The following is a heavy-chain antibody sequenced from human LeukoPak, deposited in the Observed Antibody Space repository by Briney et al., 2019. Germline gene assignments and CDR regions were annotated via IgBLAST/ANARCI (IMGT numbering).Heavy chain of an antibody. CDR2: ITSSSRYI. Sequence: GSLRLSCAASGFTFSTYTMNWVRQAPGKGLEWVSSITSSSRYIYYADSVKGRFTISRDNAKNSLYLQMNSLRAEDTAVYYCARGTDWGQGTLVTVSS. CDR1: GFTFSTYT. D-gene: IGHD1-14*01. CDR3: ARGTD. J-gene: IGHJ4*02. V-gene: IGHV3-21*01.